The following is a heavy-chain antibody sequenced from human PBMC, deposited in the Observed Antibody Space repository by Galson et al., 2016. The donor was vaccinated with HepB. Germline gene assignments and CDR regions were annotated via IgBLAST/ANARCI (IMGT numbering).Heavy chain of an antibody. CDR1: GFPFTNYW. D-gene: IGHD1-14*01. J-gene: IGHJ4*02. V-gene: IGHV3-23*01. CDR2: TTGSGTNT. Sequence: SLRLSCAVSGFPFTNYWMTWVRQAPGKGLEWVSATTGSGTNTYYADSVRGRFAISRDNSQNTLYLHMSSLRADDAAVYYCVRVPGPPDSDYWGQGTLVTVSS. CDR3: VRVPGPPDSDY.